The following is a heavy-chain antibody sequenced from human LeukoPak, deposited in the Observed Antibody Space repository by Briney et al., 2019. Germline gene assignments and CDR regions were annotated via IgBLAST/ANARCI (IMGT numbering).Heavy chain of an antibody. D-gene: IGHD6-13*01. Sequence: ASVKVSCKASGYTFTSYGISWVRQAPGQGLEWMGWISAYNGNTNYAQKLQGRVTMTTDTSTSTAYMELRSLRSEDTAVYYCATVRDSYSSSWYDYWGQGTLVTVSS. J-gene: IGHJ4*02. CDR2: ISAYNGNT. CDR3: ATVRDSYSSSWYDY. CDR1: GYTFTSYG. V-gene: IGHV1-18*01.